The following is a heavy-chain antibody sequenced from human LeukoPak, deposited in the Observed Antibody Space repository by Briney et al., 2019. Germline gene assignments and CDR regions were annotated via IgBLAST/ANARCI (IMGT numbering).Heavy chain of an antibody. Sequence: GGSLRLSCAASGFTFSSYAMSWVRQAPGKGLEWVSAISGSGGSTYYADSVKGRFTISRDNAKNSLYLQMNSLRAEDTALYYCAATEKFAFDIWGHGTMVTVSS. J-gene: IGHJ3*02. CDR1: GFTFSSYA. CDR2: ISGSGGST. CDR3: AATEKFAFDI. V-gene: IGHV3-23*01.